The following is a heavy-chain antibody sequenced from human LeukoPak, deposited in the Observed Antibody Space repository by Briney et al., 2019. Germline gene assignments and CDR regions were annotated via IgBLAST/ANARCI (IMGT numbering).Heavy chain of an antibody. J-gene: IGHJ4*02. D-gene: IGHD6-19*01. V-gene: IGHV3-74*01. CDR1: GFTFTNYW. CDR2: INSDGSRT. CDR3: ARDREREWISCWYLAY. Sequence: PGGSLRLSCAASGFTFTNYWMHWVRHAPGKGLVWVSRINSDGSRTNYADSVKGRFTISRDNTKNTLSLQLNSLTPGDTAVYYCARDREREWISCWYLAYWGQGTLVTVSS.